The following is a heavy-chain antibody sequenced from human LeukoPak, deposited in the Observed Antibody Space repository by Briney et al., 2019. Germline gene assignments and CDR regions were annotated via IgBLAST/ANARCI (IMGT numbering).Heavy chain of an antibody. CDR2: ISAYNGNT. Sequence: ASVKVSCTASGYTFTSYGISWVRQAPGQGLEWMGWISAYNGNTNYAQKLQGRVTMTTDTSTSTAYMELRSLRSDDTAVYYCARVSYDFWSGRNNYFDYWGQGTLVTVSS. J-gene: IGHJ4*02. D-gene: IGHD3-3*01. V-gene: IGHV1-18*01. CDR3: ARVSYDFWSGRNNYFDY. CDR1: GYTFTSYG.